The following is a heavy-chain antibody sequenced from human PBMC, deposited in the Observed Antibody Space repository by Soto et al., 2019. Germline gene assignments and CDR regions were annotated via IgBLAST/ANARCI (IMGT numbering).Heavy chain of an antibody. CDR2: ISNDGSNK. J-gene: IGHJ6*02. CDR3: AREESTGYCTRSSCYVRYYGMDG. CDR1: GVTFSSYA. V-gene: IGHV3-30-3*01. Sequence: QVQLVESGGGVVQPGRSLRLSCEVSGVTFSSYALHWVRQAPGKGLEWLAIISNDGSNKYYADSVKGRFTMSRDSSKKTVYLHMNSLRAEATAVYYCAREESTGYCTRSSCYVRYYGMDGWGQGTTVTV. D-gene: IGHD2-2*01.